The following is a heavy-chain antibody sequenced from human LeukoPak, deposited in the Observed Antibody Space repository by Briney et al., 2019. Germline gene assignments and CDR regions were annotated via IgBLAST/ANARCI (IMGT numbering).Heavy chain of an antibody. CDR3: AKDPAP. J-gene: IGHJ4*02. CDR2: ISYDGSNK. V-gene: IGHV3-30*18. CDR1: GFTFSSYG. Sequence: PGGSLRLSGAASGFTFSSYGMHWVRQAPGKGLEWVAVISYDGSNKYYADSVKGRFTTSRDNSKNTLYLQMNSLGAEDTAVYYCAKDPAPWGQGTLVTVSS.